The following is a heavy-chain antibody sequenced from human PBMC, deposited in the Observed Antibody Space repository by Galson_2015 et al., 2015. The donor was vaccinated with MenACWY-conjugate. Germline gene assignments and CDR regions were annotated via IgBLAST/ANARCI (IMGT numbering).Heavy chain of an antibody. CDR2: MNPNSGNT. CDR1: GYTFTFHD. J-gene: IGHJ4*01. Sequence: SVKVCCKASGYTFTFHDMSWGRQATGQGLECLGWMNPNSGNTGYAQKFQGRVTMTRNTSITTAYMELSSLNSEDTAVYFCAGLTGGRFDLWGHGTLVPVSS. V-gene: IGHV1-8*01. D-gene: IGHD7-27*01. CDR3: AGLTGGRFDL.